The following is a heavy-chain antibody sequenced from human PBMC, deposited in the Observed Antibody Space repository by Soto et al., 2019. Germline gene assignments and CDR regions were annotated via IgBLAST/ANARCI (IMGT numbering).Heavy chain of an antibody. Sequence: EVQLMESGGGLVQPGGSLRLSCAASGFTFSTYWMNWVRQTPGKGLMCVSRISPDGSNRGYADSVEGRFTVSRDNAKNTLYLQMHSLRAEDTAMYYCASWGHIEPVSPTDFDHWGEGTLVTVSS. V-gene: IGHV3-74*01. CDR1: GFTFSTYW. CDR2: ISPDGSNR. J-gene: IGHJ4*02. D-gene: IGHD3-16*01. CDR3: ASWGHIEPVSPTDFDH.